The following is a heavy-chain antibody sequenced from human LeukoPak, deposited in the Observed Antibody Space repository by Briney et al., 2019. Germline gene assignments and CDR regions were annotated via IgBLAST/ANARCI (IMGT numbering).Heavy chain of an antibody. CDR3: TRDFLHVYYYDSSGYVRGAFDI. J-gene: IGHJ3*02. D-gene: IGHD3-22*01. CDR2: INPNSGGT. V-gene: IGHV1-2*02. CDR1: GYTFTGYY. Sequence: ASVKVSCKASGYTFTGYYLYWVRQAPGQGLEWMGWINPNSGGTNFAQKFQGRVTMTRDTSISTVYMELSRLRSDDAAVYYCTRDFLHVYYYDSSGYVRGAFDIWGQGTMVTVSS.